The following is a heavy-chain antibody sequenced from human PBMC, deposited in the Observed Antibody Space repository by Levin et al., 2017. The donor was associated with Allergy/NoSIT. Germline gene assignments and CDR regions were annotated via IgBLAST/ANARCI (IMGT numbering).Heavy chain of an antibody. CDR2: IIPIFGTA. J-gene: IGHJ4*02. Sequence: ASVKVSCKASGGTFSSYAISWVRQAPGQGLEWMGGIIPIFGTANYAQKFQGRVTITADESTSTAYMELSSLRSEDTAVYYCARGPITIFGVVDPILYYFDYWGQGTLVTVSS. CDR3: ARGPITIFGVVDPILYYFDY. D-gene: IGHD3-3*01. V-gene: IGHV1-69*13. CDR1: GGTFSSYA.